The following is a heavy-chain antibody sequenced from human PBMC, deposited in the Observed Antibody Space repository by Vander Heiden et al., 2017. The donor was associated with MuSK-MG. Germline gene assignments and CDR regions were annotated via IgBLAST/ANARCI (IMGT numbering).Heavy chain of an antibody. CDR1: GFTFSSYA. Sequence: EVQLLESGGCLVQPGGSLRLSCAASGFTFSSYAMSWVRQAPGKGLEWVSAISGSGGRKYYADAGKGRFTISRDNSKNTLYLQMKRMRAEATAVYYSAKPSAPIERMYPGYWGEGTMVTVYS. CDR2: ISGSGGRK. CDR3: AKPSAPIERMYPGY. D-gene: IGHD1-1*01. V-gene: IGHV3-23*01. J-gene: IGHJ4*02.